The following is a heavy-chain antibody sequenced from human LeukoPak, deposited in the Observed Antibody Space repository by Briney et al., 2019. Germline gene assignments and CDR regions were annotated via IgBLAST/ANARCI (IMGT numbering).Heavy chain of an antibody. CDR3: ARGRYSGSYWEYYMDV. CDR1: GGSISSYY. D-gene: IGHD1-26*01. J-gene: IGHJ6*03. Sequence: SETLSLTCTVSGGSISSYYWSWIRQPPGKGLEWIGYIYYSGSTNYNPSLKSRVTISVDTSKNQFSLKLSSVTAADTAVYYCARGRYSGSYWEYYMDVWGKGTTVTVSS. CDR2: IYYSGST. V-gene: IGHV4-59*01.